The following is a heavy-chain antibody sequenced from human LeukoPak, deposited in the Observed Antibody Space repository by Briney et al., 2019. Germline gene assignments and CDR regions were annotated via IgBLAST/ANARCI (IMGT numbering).Heavy chain of an antibody. CDR2: VFYSGRT. CDR1: GGFIRDSGYY. D-gene: IGHD4-17*01. CDR3: ARLSNDYGDYEGHY. Sequence: PSETLSLTCTVSGGFIRDSGYYWGWIRQPPGKGLEWIGTVFYSGRTYYNSSLQSRVTISVDTTKNQFSLRLSSVTPADTAIYYCARLSNDYGDYEGHYWGQGTLVTVSP. V-gene: IGHV4-39*01. J-gene: IGHJ4*02.